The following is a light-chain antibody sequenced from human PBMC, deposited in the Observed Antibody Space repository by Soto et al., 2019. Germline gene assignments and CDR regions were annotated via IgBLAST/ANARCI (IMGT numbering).Light chain of an antibody. CDR2: EVS. CDR1: INDVGGYNY. V-gene: IGLV2-8*01. CDR3: SSYAGSNNLGV. J-gene: IGLJ3*02. Sequence: QSALTQPPSASGSPGQSVTISCTGTINDVGGYNYVSWYQQLPGKAPKLMIYEVSKRPSGVPDRFSGSKSGNTASLTVSGLQAEDDADYYCSSYAGSNNLGVFGGGTKLTVL.